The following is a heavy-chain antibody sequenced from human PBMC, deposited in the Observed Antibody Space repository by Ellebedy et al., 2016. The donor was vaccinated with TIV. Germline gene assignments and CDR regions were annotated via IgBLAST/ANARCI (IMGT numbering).Heavy chain of an antibody. Sequence: SVRGRFTISRDNSKNTLYLQMNSLRTDDTALYYCAREEYYASGGSKSLGALDIWGQGTMVTVSS. J-gene: IGHJ3*02. D-gene: IGHD2-15*01. V-gene: IGHV3-30*01. CDR3: AREEYYASGGSKSLGALDI.